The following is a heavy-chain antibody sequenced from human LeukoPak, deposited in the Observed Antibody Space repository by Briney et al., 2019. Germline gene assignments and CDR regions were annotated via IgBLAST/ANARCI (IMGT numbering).Heavy chain of an antibody. D-gene: IGHD2-2*02. CDR1: GGSFKGYY. CDR2: INHSGST. Sequence: PSETLSLTCAVYGGSFKGYYWSWIRQPPGKGLEWIGEINHSGSTNYNPSLKSRVTISVDTSKNQFSLKLSSVTAADTAVYYCARGSPYCSSTSCYTRWFDPWGQGTLVTVSS. J-gene: IGHJ5*02. V-gene: IGHV4-34*01. CDR3: ARGSPYCSSTSCYTRWFDP.